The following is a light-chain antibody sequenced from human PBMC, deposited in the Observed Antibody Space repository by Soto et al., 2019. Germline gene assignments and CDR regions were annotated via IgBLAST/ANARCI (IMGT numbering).Light chain of an antibody. CDR2: DDN. J-gene: IGLJ3*02. CDR3: QSYDNSLSGARV. Sequence: QSVLTQPPSVSGAPGQRVTISCTGSSSNIGAGYGVHWYQQLPGTAPKLLIYDDNRRPTGVPDRFSGSKSVTSASLAITGLQAEDEADYYCQSYDNSLSGARVFGGGTKVTVL. CDR1: SSNIGAGYG. V-gene: IGLV1-40*01.